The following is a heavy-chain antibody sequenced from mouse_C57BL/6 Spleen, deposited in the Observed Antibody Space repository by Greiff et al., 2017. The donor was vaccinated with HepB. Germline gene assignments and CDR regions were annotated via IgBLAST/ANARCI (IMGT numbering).Heavy chain of an antibody. Sequence: QVHVKQPGAELVKPGASVKVSCKASGYTFTSYWMHWVKQRPGQGLEWIGRIHPSDSDTNYNQKFKGKATLTVDKSSSTAYMQLSSLTSEDSAVYYCGSPVAYYFLYFDVWGTGTTVTVSS. V-gene: IGHV1-74*01. CDR2: IHPSDSDT. J-gene: IGHJ1*03. CDR3: GSPVAYYFLYFDV. CDR1: GYTFTSYW. D-gene: IGHD2-10*01.